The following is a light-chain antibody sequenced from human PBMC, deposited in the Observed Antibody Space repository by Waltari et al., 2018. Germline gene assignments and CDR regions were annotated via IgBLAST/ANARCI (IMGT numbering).Light chain of an antibody. V-gene: IGKV1-5*03. CDR1: QSIDTW. CDR2: KAS. CDR3: QQYKYDPVT. J-gene: IGKJ2*01. Sequence: DIQVNQSPSTRSASVGASVTIACRASQSIDTWLAWYQQKPAKAPKLLIYKASHLESGVPLRFSGSGSGTEFTHTINSLQPDDFATYYCQQYKYDPVTYGQGTKLEI.